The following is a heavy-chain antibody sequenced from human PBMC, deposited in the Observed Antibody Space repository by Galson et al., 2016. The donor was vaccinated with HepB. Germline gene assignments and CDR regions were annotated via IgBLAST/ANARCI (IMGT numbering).Heavy chain of an antibody. D-gene: IGHD5-18*01. V-gene: IGHV5-51*01. CDR2: IYPGDSDT. CDR1: GYTFSTYW. Sequence: QSGAEVKKPGESLKISCKGSGYTFSTYWIGWVRQMPGKGLEWMGIIYPGDSDTRYSPSFQGQVTISADKSLTTAYLQWSSLKASDTAMYYCARRGFSYSSGGGYFDLWGHGTLVTVSS. CDR3: ARRGFSYSSGGGYFDL. J-gene: IGHJ2*01.